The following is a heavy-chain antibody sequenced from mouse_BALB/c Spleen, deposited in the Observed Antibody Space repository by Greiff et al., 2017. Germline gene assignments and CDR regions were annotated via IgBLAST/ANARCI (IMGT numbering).Heavy chain of an antibody. CDR3: ARDQGYYAMDY. CDR2: INSNGGST. V-gene: IGHV5-6-3*01. J-gene: IGHJ4*01. Sequence: EVKVVESGGGLVQPGGSLKLSCAASGFTFSSYGMSWVRQTPDKRLELVATINSNGGSTYYPDSVKGRFTISRDNAKNTLYLQMSSLKSEDTAMYYCARDQGYYAMDYWGQGTSVTVSS. CDR1: GFTFSSYG.